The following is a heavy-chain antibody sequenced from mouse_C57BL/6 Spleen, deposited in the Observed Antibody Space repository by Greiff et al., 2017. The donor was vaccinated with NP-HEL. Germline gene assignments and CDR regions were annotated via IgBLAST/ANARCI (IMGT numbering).Heavy chain of an antibody. CDR3: ARLGTTEYYYAMDY. CDR2: IDPSDSYT. D-gene: IGHD1-1*01. Sequence: QVQLQQPGAELVMPGASVKLSCKASGYTFTSYWMHWVKQRPGQGLEWIGEIDPSDSYTNYNQKFKGKSTLTVDKSSSTAYMQLSSLTSEDSAVYYCARLGTTEYYYAMDYWGQGTSVTVSS. J-gene: IGHJ4*01. CDR1: GYTFTSYW. V-gene: IGHV1-69*01.